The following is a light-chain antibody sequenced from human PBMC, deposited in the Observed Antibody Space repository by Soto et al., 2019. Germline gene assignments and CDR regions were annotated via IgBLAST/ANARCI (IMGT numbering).Light chain of an antibody. CDR2: WAS. Sequence: DIVMTQSPDSLAVSLGARATINCKSSQNILYRSNNKNYLAWYQQRPGQPPKLLIYWASTRESGVPDRFSGSGSGTDFTLTISSLQAEDVAVYYCQQYYDAITFGQGTRLEIK. CDR3: QQYYDAIT. CDR1: QNILYRSNNKNY. J-gene: IGKJ5*01. V-gene: IGKV4-1*01.